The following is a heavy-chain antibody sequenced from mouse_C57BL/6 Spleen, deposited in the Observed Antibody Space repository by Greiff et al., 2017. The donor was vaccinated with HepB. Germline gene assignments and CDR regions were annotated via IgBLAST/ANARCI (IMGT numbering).Heavy chain of an antibody. CDR1: GYSITSGYY. D-gene: IGHD1-1*01. CDR3: APGSSWGYFDV. CDR2: ISYDGSN. Sequence: EVQLQESGPGLVKPSQSLSLTCSVTGYSITSGYYWNWIRQFPGNKLEWMGYISYDGSNNYNPSLKNRISITRDTSKNQFFLKLNSVTTEDTATYYCAPGSSWGYFDVWGTGTTVTVSS. V-gene: IGHV3-6*01. J-gene: IGHJ1*03.